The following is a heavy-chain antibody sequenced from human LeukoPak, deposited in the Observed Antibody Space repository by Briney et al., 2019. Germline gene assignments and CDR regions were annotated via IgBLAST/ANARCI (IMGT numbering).Heavy chain of an antibody. CDR3: AKDYSSGWYSRNYYYYYGMDV. CDR2: ISWNSGSI. CDR1: GFTFDDYA. J-gene: IGHJ6*02. Sequence: GGSLRLSCAASGFTFDDYATHWVRQAPGKGLEWVSGISWNSGSIGYADSVKGRFTISRDDAKNSLYLQMNSLRAEDTALYYCAKDYSSGWYSRNYYYYYGMDVWGQGTTVTVSS. V-gene: IGHV3-9*01. D-gene: IGHD6-19*01.